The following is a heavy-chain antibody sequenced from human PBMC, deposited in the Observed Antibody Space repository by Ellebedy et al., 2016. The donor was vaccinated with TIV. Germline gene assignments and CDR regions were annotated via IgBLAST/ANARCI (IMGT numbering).Heavy chain of an antibody. CDR2: IYYSGST. V-gene: IGHV4-59*01. CDR1: GGSISSYY. J-gene: IGHJ4*02. D-gene: IGHD1-1*01. Sequence: SETLSLXXTVSGGSISSYYWSWIRQPPGKGLEWIGYIYYSGSTNYNPSLKSRVTISVDTSKNQFSLKLSSVTAADTAVYYCARYSHNWSESREGWLFDYWGQGTLVTVSS. CDR3: ARYSHNWSESREGWLFDY.